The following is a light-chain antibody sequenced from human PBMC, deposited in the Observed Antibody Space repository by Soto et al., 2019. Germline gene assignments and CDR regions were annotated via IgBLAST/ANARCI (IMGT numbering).Light chain of an antibody. V-gene: IGLV2-14*01. CDR2: EVS. J-gene: IGLJ1*01. CDR3: SSYTSSSTYV. CDR1: SSDVGGYNY. Sequence: QSVLTQPASVSGSPGQSITISCTGTSSDVGGYNYVSWYHQHPGKAPKLMIYEVSNRPSGVSNRFSGSKSGNTASLTISVLQAEDEADYYCSSYTSSSTYVFGTGTKGTVL.